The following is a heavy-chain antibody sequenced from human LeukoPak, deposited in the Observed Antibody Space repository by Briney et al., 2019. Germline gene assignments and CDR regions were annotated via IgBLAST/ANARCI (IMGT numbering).Heavy chain of an antibody. CDR2: LSGSGGGT. Sequence: PGGSLRLSCAVSGITLSNYGMSWVRQAPGKGLEWVAGLSGSGGGTNYADSVKGRFTICRDNAKNTLYLQMNSLRAEDTAVYFCAKRGVVIRVILVGFHKEAYYFDSWGQGALVTVSS. J-gene: IGHJ4*02. CDR1: GITLSNYG. D-gene: IGHD3-10*01. V-gene: IGHV3-23*01. CDR3: AKRGVVIRVILVGFHKEAYYFDS.